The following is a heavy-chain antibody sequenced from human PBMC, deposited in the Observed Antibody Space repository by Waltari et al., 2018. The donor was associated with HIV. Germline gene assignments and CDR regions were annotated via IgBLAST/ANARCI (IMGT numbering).Heavy chain of an antibody. Sequence: LVESGGGWVQPGGSRSLSWAGSGFSFSGHSMNGVRQAPGKRLELLSYISINSATRYYADSVGGRFTISRDNAKNSLFLQMNNLRDDDTAVYYCVAGMASRGFDPWGQGTLVTVSS. J-gene: IGHJ5*02. CDR3: VAGMASRGFDP. V-gene: IGHV3-48*02. CDR2: ISINSATR. CDR1: GFSFSGHS. D-gene: IGHD2-8*01.